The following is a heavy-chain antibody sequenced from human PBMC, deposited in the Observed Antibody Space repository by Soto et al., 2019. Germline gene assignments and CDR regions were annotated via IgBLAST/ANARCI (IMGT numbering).Heavy chain of an antibody. CDR2: IYHSGST. Sequence: QLQLQESGSGLVKPSQTLSLTCAVSGGSISSGGYSWSWIRQPPGKVLEWIGYIYHSGSTYYNPCLKSRVTISVDRSKNQFSLKLSSVTAADTAGYYCARGSWLYYFAYWGQGTLVTVSS. CDR1: GGSISSGGYS. J-gene: IGHJ4*02. D-gene: IGHD6-19*01. CDR3: ARGSWLYYFAY. V-gene: IGHV4-30-2*01.